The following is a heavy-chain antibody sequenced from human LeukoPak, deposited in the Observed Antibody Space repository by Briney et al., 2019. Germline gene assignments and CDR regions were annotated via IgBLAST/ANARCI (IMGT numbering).Heavy chain of an antibody. CDR2: IASDGNDQ. V-gene: IGHV3-30-3*01. CDR1: GFTFNRYA. CDR3: ARIVVPAAITYYYMDV. D-gene: IGHD2-2*01. Sequence: GGSLRLSCAASGFTFNRYAIHWVRQAPGKGLEWVTVIASDGNDQHYADSVKGRFTISRDNAKNSLYLQMNSLRAEDTAVYYCARIVVPAAITYYYMDVWGKGTTVTVSS. J-gene: IGHJ6*03.